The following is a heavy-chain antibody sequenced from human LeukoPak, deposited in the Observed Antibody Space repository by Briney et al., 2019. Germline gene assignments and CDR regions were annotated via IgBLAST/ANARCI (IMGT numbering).Heavy chain of an antibody. CDR3: AKDGYCSGGSCIFDY. CDR1: GFTFSSYA. Sequence: GGSLRLSCAASGFTFSSYAMSWVRQAPGKGREWVSAISGSGGSTYYADSVKGRFTISRDNSKNTLYLQMNSLRAEDTAVYYCAKDGYCSGGSCIFDYWGQGTLVTVSS. V-gene: IGHV3-23*01. J-gene: IGHJ4*02. D-gene: IGHD2-15*01. CDR2: ISGSGGST.